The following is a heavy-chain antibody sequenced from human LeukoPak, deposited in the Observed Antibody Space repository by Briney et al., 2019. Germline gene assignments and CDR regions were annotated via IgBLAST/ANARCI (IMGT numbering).Heavy chain of an antibody. CDR1: GFTFSSYS. J-gene: IGHJ4*02. D-gene: IGHD3-10*01. CDR3: ARGITMVRGVMDY. V-gene: IGHV3-21*01. Sequence: GGSLRLSCAASGFTFSSYSMNWVRQAPGKGLEWVSSISSSSSYTYYADSVKGRFTISRDNAKNSLYLQMNSLRAEDTAVYYCARGITMVRGVMDYWGQGTLVTVSS. CDR2: ISSSSSYT.